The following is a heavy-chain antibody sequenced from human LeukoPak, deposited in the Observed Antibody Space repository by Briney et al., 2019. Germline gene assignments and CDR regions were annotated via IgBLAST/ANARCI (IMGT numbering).Heavy chain of an antibody. J-gene: IGHJ4*02. Sequence: GGSLRLSCAASGFTFDDYAMPWVRQAPGKGLEWVSGISWNSGSIGYADSVKGRFTISRDNAKNSLYLQMNSLRAEDTAVYYCAKDSYSKGDYWGQGVLVTVSS. V-gene: IGHV3-9*01. CDR3: AKDSYSKGDY. D-gene: IGHD6-13*01. CDR1: GFTFDDYA. CDR2: ISWNSGSI.